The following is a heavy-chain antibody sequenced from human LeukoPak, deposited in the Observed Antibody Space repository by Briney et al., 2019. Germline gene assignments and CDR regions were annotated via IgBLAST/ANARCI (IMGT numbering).Heavy chain of an antibody. CDR3: VKDRPCDICMPMDA. V-gene: IGHV3-30*04. CDR1: GFTFSSYA. Sequence: GGSLRLSCAASGFTFSSYAMHWVRQAPGKGLEWVAVISYDGSNKYYADSVKGRFTISRDNSKNTVYLQLNSLRVEDTAIYYCVKDRPCDICMPMDAWGQGTTVTV. CDR2: ISYDGSNK. J-gene: IGHJ6*01. D-gene: IGHD2-2*01.